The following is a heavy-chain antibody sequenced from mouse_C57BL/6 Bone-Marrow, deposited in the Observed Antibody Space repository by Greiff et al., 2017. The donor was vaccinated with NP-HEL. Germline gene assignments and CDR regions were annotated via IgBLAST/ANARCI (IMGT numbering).Heavy chain of an antibody. Sequence: EVQGVESGGDLVKPGGSLKLSCAASGFTFSSYGMSWVRQTPDKRLEWVATISSGGSYTYYPDSVKGRFTISRDNAKNTLYLQMSSLKSEDTAMYYCARTDSLAYWGQGTLVTVSA. J-gene: IGHJ3*01. D-gene: IGHD2-13*01. CDR2: ISSGGSYT. CDR1: GFTFSSYG. V-gene: IGHV5-6*01. CDR3: ARTDSLAY.